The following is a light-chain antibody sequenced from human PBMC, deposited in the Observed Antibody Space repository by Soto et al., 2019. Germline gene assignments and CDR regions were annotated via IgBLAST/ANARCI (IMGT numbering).Light chain of an antibody. CDR1: QSINSAY. CDR3: QQFGGSVYI. Sequence: EIVLTQSPSTLSLPPGERATLSCRTSQSINSAYLAWYQHKPGQAPGLLIFGTSTRATGIPDRFSGSGSGTDFTLTISRLEPEDCAVYYCQQFGGSVYIFGQGTKVEIK. J-gene: IGKJ2*01. V-gene: IGKV3-20*01. CDR2: GTS.